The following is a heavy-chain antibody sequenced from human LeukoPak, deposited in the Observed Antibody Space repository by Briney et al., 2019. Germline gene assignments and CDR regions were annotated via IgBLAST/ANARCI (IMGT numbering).Heavy chain of an antibody. CDR1: GGSISSYY. CDR2: IYYSGST. D-gene: IGHD6-6*01. V-gene: IGHV4-59*01. CDR3: ARDRGIAARPGYYGMDV. Sequence: SETLSLTCTVSGGSISSYYWSWLRQPPGKGLGWIGYIYYSGSTNYNPSLKGRVTISVDTSKNQFSLKLSSVTAADTAVYYCARDRGIAARPGYYGMDVWGQGTTVTVSS. J-gene: IGHJ6*02.